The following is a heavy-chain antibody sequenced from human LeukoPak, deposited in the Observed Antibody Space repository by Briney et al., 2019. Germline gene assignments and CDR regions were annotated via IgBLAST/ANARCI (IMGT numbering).Heavy chain of an antibody. V-gene: IGHV3-23*01. CDR1: GFTFSSSA. D-gene: IGHD6-19*01. Sequence: PGGSLRLSCAASGFTFSSSAMTWVRQAPGKGLQWVSTISISGRSTYYADSVKGRLTISRDNSKNTLYLQMNSLRAEDTALYYCAKVSGQVDYRGQGTLVTVSS. CDR3: AKVSGQVDY. J-gene: IGHJ4*02. CDR2: ISISGRST.